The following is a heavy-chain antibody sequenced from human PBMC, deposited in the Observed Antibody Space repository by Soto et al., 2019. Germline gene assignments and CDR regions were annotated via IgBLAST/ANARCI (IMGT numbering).Heavy chain of an antibody. V-gene: IGHV4-34*01. Sequence: SETLSLTCAVYGGSFRGYYWSWIRQPPGKGLEWIGEINHSGSTNYNPSLKSRVTISVDTSKNQFSLKLSSVTAADTAVYYCARGGITGTTSLLDPWGQGTLVTVSS. CDR1: GGSFRGYY. CDR3: ARGGITGTTSLLDP. CDR2: INHSGST. J-gene: IGHJ5*02. D-gene: IGHD1-20*01.